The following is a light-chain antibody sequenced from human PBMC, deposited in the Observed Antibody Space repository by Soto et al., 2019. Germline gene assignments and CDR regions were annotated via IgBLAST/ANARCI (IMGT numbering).Light chain of an antibody. J-gene: IGKJ1*01. Sequence: DIQMTQSPSSLSASVGDRVTITCRASQHISSFLNWYQQQPGKASKLLIFAASTLQSGVPSRFSGRGSGTDFTLTISSLQPEDFAVYYCQQSYSSPTFGQGTKVEIK. CDR1: QHISSF. CDR2: AAS. CDR3: QQSYSSPT. V-gene: IGKV1-39*01.